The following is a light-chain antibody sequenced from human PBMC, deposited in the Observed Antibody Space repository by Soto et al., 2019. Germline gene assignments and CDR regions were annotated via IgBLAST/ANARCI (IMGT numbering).Light chain of an antibody. CDR3: CSYAGSSTSYWV. J-gene: IGLJ3*02. Sequence: QSVLTQPASVSGSPGQSITISCTGTSSDVGSYNLVSWYQQHPGKAPKLMIYEGSKRPSGVSNRLSGSNSGNTASLKISGLQAEDEADYYCCSYAGSSTSYWVFGEGTKLTVL. V-gene: IGLV2-23*01. CDR2: EGS. CDR1: SSDVGSYNL.